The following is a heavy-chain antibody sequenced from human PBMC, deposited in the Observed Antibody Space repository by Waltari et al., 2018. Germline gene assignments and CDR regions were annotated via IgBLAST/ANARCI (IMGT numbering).Heavy chain of an antibody. V-gene: IGHV4-59*01. J-gene: IGHJ4*02. CDR2: IYYSGST. Sequence: QVQLQESGPGLVKPSEALSLTCTVPGGPISSYSWSWIRQPPGKGLEWIGYIYYSGSTNYNPSLKSRVTISVDTSKNQFSLKLSSVTAADTAVYYCARGYSSFPFWGQGTLVTVSS. D-gene: IGHD6-13*01. CDR3: ARGYSSFPF. CDR1: GGPISSYS.